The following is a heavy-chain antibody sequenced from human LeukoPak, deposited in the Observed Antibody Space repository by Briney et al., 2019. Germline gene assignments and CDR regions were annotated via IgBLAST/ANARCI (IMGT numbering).Heavy chain of an antibody. V-gene: IGHV1-8*01. CDR3: ARVTGSIDY. CDR2: MNPKSGDT. D-gene: IGHD1-26*01. J-gene: IGHJ4*02. Sequence: ASVKVSCKASGYTFTSYDINWVRQATGQGLEWMGWMNPKSGDTGYAQKFQGRVTMTRDTSMSTAYMELGSLRSEDTAVYYCARVTGSIDYWGQGTLVTVSS. CDR1: GYTFTSYD.